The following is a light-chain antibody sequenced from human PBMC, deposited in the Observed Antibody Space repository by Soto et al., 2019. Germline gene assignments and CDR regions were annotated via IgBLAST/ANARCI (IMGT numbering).Light chain of an antibody. CDR3: HQYGDAPHT. J-gene: IGKJ2*01. Sequence: ENVLTQSPGTLSLSPGERATLSSRASQSVSGSYLAWYQQKPGQAPRLLIYLASPSANGLPDRFSGSASGTHFTLSISRLEPEDSAVYYCHQYGDAPHTFGQGSKLEI. CDR1: QSVSGSY. V-gene: IGKV3-20*01. CDR2: LAS.